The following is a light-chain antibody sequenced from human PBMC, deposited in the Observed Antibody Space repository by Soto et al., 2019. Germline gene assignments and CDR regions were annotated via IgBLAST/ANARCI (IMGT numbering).Light chain of an antibody. Sequence: QSALTQPASVSGSPGQSITISCTGTSSDVGTYNHVSWYQQHPGKAPQLIIYEVSNRPSGLSNRFSASKSGNTASLTISGLQAEDEADYYCCSYTNSSTLVFGTGTKLTVL. CDR3: CSYTNSSTLV. J-gene: IGLJ1*01. V-gene: IGLV2-14*01. CDR2: EVS. CDR1: SSDVGTYNH.